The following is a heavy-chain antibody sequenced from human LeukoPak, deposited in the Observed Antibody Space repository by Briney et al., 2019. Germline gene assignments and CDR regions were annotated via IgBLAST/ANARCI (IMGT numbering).Heavy chain of an antibody. D-gene: IGHD1-26*01. Sequence: PSETLSLTCAVYGGSFSGYYWSWIRQPPGKGLEWIGYIYYSGSTNYNPSLKSRVTISVDTSKNQFSLKLSSVTAADTAVYYCARAGSWSTEFSFDPWGQGTLVTVSS. CDR3: ARAGSWSTEFSFDP. CDR2: IYYSGST. J-gene: IGHJ5*02. V-gene: IGHV4-59*01. CDR1: GGSFSGYY.